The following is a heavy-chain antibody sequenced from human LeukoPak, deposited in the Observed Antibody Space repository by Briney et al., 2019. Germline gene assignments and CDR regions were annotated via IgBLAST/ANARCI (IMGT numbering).Heavy chain of an antibody. CDR3: ARARTPGIAADPFDY. V-gene: IGHV1-2*02. Sequence: ASVNVSCKASVYTFTGYYMHWVRQAPGQGLEWIGWINPNSGGTNYAQKFQGRVTMTRDTSISTAYMELSRLRSDDTAVYYCARARTPGIAADPFDYWGQGTLVTVSS. D-gene: IGHD6-13*01. CDR1: VYTFTGYY. J-gene: IGHJ4*02. CDR2: INPNSGGT.